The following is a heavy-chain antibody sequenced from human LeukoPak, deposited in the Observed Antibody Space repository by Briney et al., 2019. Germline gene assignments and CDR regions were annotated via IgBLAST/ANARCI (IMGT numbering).Heavy chain of an antibody. V-gene: IGHV3-30*04. J-gene: IGHJ4*02. CDR2: ILYDGKKE. Sequence: GGSLRLSCAASGFTFTSYPMHWVRQAPGKGLEWVAFILYDGKKEFYAESVKGRFSIARDNSKDTLYLQMDSLRPEDTAVYYCARAMAFSGYEFGYWGQGALVTVSS. D-gene: IGHD5-12*01. CDR1: GFTFTSYP. CDR3: ARAMAFSGYEFGY.